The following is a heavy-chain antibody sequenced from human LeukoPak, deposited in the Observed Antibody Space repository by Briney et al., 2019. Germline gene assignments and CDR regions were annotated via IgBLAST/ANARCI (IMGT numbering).Heavy chain of an antibody. CDR2: ISGSGGST. V-gene: IGHV3-23*01. CDR3: ARGLVDYGDRLGYFDL. J-gene: IGHJ2*01. Sequence: GGSLRLSCAASGFTFSSYGMSWVRQAPGKGLEWVSAISGSGGSTYYADSVKGRFTISRDNSKNTLYLQMNSLRAEDTAVYYCARGLVDYGDRLGYFDLWGRGTLVTVSS. CDR1: GFTFSSYG. D-gene: IGHD4-17*01.